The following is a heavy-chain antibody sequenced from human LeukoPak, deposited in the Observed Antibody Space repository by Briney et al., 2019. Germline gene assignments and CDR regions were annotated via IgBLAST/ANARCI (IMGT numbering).Heavy chain of an antibody. CDR3: AKEWAAAGPNDTTEDYGMDV. J-gene: IGHJ6*02. D-gene: IGHD6-13*01. Sequence: PGRSLRLSCAASGFTFSSYGMHWVRQAPGKGLEWVAVISYDGSNKYYADSVKGRFTISRDNSKNTLYLQMNSLRAEDMAVYYCAKEWAAAGPNDTTEDYGMDVWGQGTTVTVSS. CDR1: GFTFSSYG. V-gene: IGHV3-30*18. CDR2: ISYDGSNK.